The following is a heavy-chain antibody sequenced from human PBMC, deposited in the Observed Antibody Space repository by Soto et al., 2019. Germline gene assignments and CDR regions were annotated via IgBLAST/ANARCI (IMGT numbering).Heavy chain of an antibody. J-gene: IGHJ6*02. Sequence: QVQLQESGPGLVKPSQTLSLTCTVSGDSISVGYYWSWIRQHPGKGLEWIGYVSPSGTTYYNPSLKSRVSISTATSKNPFSLEVSSVTAAGTAVYYCARDRGSYGMDVWGQGTTVTVSS. CDR2: VSPSGTT. CDR3: ARDRGSYGMDV. CDR1: GDSISVGYY. V-gene: IGHV4-31*03.